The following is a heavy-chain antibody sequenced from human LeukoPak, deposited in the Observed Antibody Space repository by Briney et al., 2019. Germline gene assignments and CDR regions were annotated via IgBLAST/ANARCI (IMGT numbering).Heavy chain of an antibody. J-gene: IGHJ4*02. CDR3: AATYYYDRSGYY. Sequence: SETLSLTCTVSGGSISSSSYYWGWIRQPPGKGLEWIGIIYYSRSTYSNPFLKSRLTISVDTSKNQSSLKLSSVTAADTAVNYCAATYYYDRSGYYWGQGTLVTVS. V-gene: IGHV4-39*01. CDR2: IYYSRST. D-gene: IGHD3-22*01. CDR1: GGSISSSSYY.